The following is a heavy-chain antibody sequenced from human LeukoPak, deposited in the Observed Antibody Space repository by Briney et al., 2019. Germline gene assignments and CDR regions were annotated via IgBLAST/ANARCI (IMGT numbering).Heavy chain of an antibody. J-gene: IGHJ4*02. D-gene: IGHD3/OR15-3a*01. CDR3: ARQTGSGLFILP. CDR2: VYYSGNT. CDR1: GVSISSSNSY. Sequence: PSETLSLTCTVSGVSISSSNSYWGWIRQPPGKGLEWIGSVYYSGNTYYNASLKSQVSISIDTSKNQFSLRLTSVTAADTAVYYCARQTGSGLFILPGGQGTLVTVSS. V-gene: IGHV4-39*01.